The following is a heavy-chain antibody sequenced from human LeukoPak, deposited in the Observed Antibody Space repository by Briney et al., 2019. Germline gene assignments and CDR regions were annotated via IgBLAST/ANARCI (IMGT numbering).Heavy chain of an antibody. Sequence: PSETLSLTSTVSGGSISSGGYYWSWIRQHPGKGLEWIGYIYYSGSTNYNPSLKSRVTISVDTSKNQFSLKLSSVTAADTAVYYCARVAEAHTYYYDSSGYYYYFDYWGQGTLVTVSS. V-gene: IGHV4-61*08. D-gene: IGHD3-22*01. CDR1: GGSISSGGYY. CDR2: IYYSGST. CDR3: ARVAEAHTYYYDSSGYYYYFDY. J-gene: IGHJ4*02.